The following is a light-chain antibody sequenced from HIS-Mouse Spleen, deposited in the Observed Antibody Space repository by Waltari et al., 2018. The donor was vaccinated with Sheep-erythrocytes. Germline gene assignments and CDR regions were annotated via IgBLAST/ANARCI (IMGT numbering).Light chain of an antibody. CDR1: SSALGGYNY. V-gene: IGLV2-11*01. Sequence: QSALTQPRSVSGSPGQSVTISCTGTSSALGGYNYASWYQQHQGKAPKLMIYDVSKRPSGVPDRFSGSKSGNTASLTISGLQAEDEADYYCCSYAGSYNHVFATGTKVTVL. J-gene: IGLJ1*01. CDR3: CSYAGSYNHV. CDR2: DVS.